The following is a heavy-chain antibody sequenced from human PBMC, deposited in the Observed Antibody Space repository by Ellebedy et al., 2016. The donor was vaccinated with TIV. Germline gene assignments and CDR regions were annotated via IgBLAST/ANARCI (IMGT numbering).Heavy chain of an antibody. CDR3: VRGFGELFSNGLFDY. V-gene: IGHV3-48*03. Sequence: GESLKISCSASGFPFSSCELNWLRPAPGKGVEWVSYINSRGSTFYYAGSVKGRFTISRDNAKNSLYLQMMNLRAEATAIYYCVRGFGELFSNGLFDYWGQGALVTVSS. CDR2: INSRGSTF. CDR1: GFPFSSCE. D-gene: IGHD3-10*01. J-gene: IGHJ4*02.